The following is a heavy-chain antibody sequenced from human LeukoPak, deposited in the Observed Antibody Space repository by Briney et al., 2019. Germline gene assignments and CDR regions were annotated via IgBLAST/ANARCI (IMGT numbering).Heavy chain of an antibody. CDR1: GYSINSGYY. CDR3: QYYYDSSGYYQFIMDV. D-gene: IGHD3-22*01. Sequence: SETLSLTCTVSGYSINSGYYWGWIRQPPGKGLEWIGSIYHSGSTYYNPSLKSRVTISVDTSKNQFSLKLSSVTAADTAVYYCQYYYDSSGYYQFIMDVWGKGTTVTVSS. J-gene: IGHJ6*04. V-gene: IGHV4-38-2*02. CDR2: IYHSGST.